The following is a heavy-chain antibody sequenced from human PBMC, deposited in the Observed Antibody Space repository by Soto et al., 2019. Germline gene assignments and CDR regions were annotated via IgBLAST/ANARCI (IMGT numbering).Heavy chain of an antibody. Sequence: PSETLSLTCAVYGGSFSGYYWSWVRQPPGKGLEWIGEINRRGSSNYNASLKSRVTISVDTSKNQISLKLTSVTAADTAVYYCARGGDPSVVIPFDSWGQGTLVTVSS. D-gene: IGHD2-15*01. J-gene: IGHJ4*02. CDR1: GGSFSGYY. V-gene: IGHV4-34*01. CDR2: INRRGSS. CDR3: ARGGDPSVVIPFDS.